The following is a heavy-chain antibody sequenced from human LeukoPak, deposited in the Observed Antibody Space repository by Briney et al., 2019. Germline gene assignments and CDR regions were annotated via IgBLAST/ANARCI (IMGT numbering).Heavy chain of an antibody. CDR3: AKVRRRATYYDILTGYYAIDY. J-gene: IGHJ4*02. CDR2: ISGSGGST. CDR1: GFTFSSYA. V-gene: IGHV3-23*01. Sequence: GSLRLSCAASGFTFSSYAMSWVRQAPGKGLEWVSAISGSGGSTYYADSVKGRFTISRDNSKNTLYLQMNSLRAEDTAVYYCAKVRRRATYYDILTGYYAIDYWGQGTPVTVSS. D-gene: IGHD3-9*01.